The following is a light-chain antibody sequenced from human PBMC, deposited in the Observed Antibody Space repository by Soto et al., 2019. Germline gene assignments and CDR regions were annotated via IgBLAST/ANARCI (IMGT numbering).Light chain of an antibody. Sequence: QSVLTQPASVSGSPGQSITISCTGTSSDVGGYNYVSWYQQHPGKAPRLMIYDVSNRPSGVSNRFSGSKSGNTASLTISGLQAEDEADYYCSSYTSGSTVVFGGGTKVTGL. CDR1: SSDVGGYNY. CDR2: DVS. V-gene: IGLV2-14*01. J-gene: IGLJ2*01. CDR3: SSYTSGSTVV.